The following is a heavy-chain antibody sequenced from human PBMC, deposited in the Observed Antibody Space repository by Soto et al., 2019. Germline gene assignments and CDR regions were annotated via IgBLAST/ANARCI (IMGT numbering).Heavy chain of an antibody. D-gene: IGHD3-22*01. V-gene: IGHV4-59*01. J-gene: IGHJ5*02. CDR2: IYYSGST. Sequence: QVQLQESGPGLVKPSETLSLTCTVSGGSISSYYWSWIRQPPGKGLEWIGYIYYSGSTNYNPSLKSRVTISVDTSKNQFSLKLSSVTAADTAVYYCARATNTHYYDSSAQGFDPWGQGTLVTVSS. CDR3: ARATNTHYYDSSAQGFDP. CDR1: GGSISSYY.